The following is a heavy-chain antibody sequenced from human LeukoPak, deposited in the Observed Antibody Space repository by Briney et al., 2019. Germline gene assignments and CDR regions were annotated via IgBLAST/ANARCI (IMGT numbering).Heavy chain of an antibody. D-gene: IGHD2-15*01. CDR2: ISSSSSYT. Sequence: GGSLRLSCAASGFTFSDYYMSWIRQAPGKGLEWVSYISSSSSYTNYADSVKGRFTISRDNAKNSLYLQMNSLRAEDTAVYYCARYCGGGSCYVNWFDPWGQGTLVTVSS. J-gene: IGHJ5*02. CDR1: GFTFSDYY. V-gene: IGHV3-11*06. CDR3: ARYCGGGSCYVNWFDP.